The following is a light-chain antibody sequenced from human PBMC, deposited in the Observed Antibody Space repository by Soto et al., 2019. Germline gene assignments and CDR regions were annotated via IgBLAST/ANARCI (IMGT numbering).Light chain of an antibody. CDR3: GAWDSSLSGGV. Sequence: QSVLTQPPSVSAAPGQKVTISCSGSSSNIGNNYVSWFQQLPGTAPKLLIYDNNKRPSGIPDRFYGSKSGTSATLGITGLKTGDEADYYCGAWDSSLSGGVFGRGTKLTVL. V-gene: IGLV1-51*01. CDR1: SSNIGNNY. J-gene: IGLJ2*01. CDR2: DNN.